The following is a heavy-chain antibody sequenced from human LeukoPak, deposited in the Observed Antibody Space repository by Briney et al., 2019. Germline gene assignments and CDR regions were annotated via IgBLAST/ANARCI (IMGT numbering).Heavy chain of an antibody. D-gene: IGHD1-26*01. CDR3: ARDLSVGSKPDLGFDY. J-gene: IGHJ4*02. Sequence: GGSLRLSCVASGFTFSSYNMNWVRQAPGKGLEWVSSISSSSSYIYYTDSVKGRFTISRDNAKNSLYLQMNSLRAEDTAVYYCARDLSVGSKPDLGFDYWGQGTLVTVSS. CDR2: ISSSSSYI. CDR1: GFTFSSYN. V-gene: IGHV3-21*01.